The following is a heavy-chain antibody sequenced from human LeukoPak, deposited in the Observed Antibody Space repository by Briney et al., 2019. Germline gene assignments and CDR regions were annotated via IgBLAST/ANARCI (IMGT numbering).Heavy chain of an antibody. J-gene: IGHJ4*02. V-gene: IGHV4-61*01. Sequence: SSETLSLTCTVSGGSVSSGNYYWSWIRQPPGKGLEWIGYIYYSGGTNYNPSLKSRVTISVDTSKNQFSLKLSSVTAADTAVYYCVIGYCSSTSCYPFNYWGQGTLVTVSS. CDR3: VIGYCSSTSCYPFNY. CDR1: GGSVSSGNYY. D-gene: IGHD2-2*01. CDR2: IYYSGGT.